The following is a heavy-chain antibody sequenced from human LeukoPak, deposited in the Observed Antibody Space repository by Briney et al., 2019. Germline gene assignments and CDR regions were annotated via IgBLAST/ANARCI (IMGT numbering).Heavy chain of an antibody. CDR3: ASRLGYCSGGSCYGWFDP. D-gene: IGHD2-15*01. J-gene: IGHJ5*02. CDR2: INHSGST. Sequence: SETLSLTCAVYGGSFSGYYWSWIRQPPGKGLEWIGEINHSGSTNYNPSLKSRVTISVDTSKNQFSLKLSSVTAADTAVYYCASRLGYCSGGSCYGWFDPWGQGTLVTVSS. V-gene: IGHV4-34*01. CDR1: GGSFSGYY.